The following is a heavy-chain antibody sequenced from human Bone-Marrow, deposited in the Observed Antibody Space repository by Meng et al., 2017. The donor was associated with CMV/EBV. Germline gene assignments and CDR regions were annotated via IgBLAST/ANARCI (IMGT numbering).Heavy chain of an antibody. Sequence: KTSGYAFTSYGISWVRQAPGQGLEWMGWISAYNGNTNYAQKLQGRVTMTTDTSTSTAYMELRSLRSDDTAVYYCARDRFLERPGWFDPWGQGTLVTVSS. D-gene: IGHD3-3*01. CDR2: ISAYNGNT. CDR3: ARDRFLERPGWFDP. CDR1: GYAFTSYG. J-gene: IGHJ5*02. V-gene: IGHV1-18*01.